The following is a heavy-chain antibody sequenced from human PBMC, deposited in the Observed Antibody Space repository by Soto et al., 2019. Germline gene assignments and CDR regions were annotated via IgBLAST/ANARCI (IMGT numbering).Heavy chain of an antibody. CDR1: GFTFTRYS. V-gene: IGHV3-21*01. CDR3: ARESEDLTSNFDY. Sequence: GGSLRLSCAASGFTFTRYSMNWIRQAPGKGLEWVSSISSTTNYIYYADSMKGRFTVSRDNAKNSVYLEMNSLSAEDTAVYYCARESEDLTSNFDYWGQGTLVTVSS. CDR2: ISSTTNYI. J-gene: IGHJ4*02.